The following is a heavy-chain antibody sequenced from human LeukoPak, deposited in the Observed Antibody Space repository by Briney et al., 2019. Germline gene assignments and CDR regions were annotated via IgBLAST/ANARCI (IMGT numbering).Heavy chain of an antibody. CDR3: ARRGGGYCTGGSCYWFDP. Sequence: GESLKISCKGSGYSFTSYWIGWVRQMPGKGLEWMGIIYPGDSDTRYSPSFQGQVTISADKSISTAYLQWSSLKASDTAMYYCARRGGGYCTGGSCYWFDPWGQGTPVTVSS. CDR1: GYSFTSYW. D-gene: IGHD2-15*01. CDR2: IYPGDSDT. V-gene: IGHV5-51*01. J-gene: IGHJ5*02.